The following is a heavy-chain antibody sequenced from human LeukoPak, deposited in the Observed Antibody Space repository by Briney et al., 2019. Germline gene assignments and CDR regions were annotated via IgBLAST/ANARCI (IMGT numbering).Heavy chain of an antibody. D-gene: IGHD6-19*01. CDR1: GGSFSGYY. Sequence: SETLSLTCAVYGGSFSGYYWSWIRQPPGKGLEWIGEINHSGSTNYNPSLKSRVTISVDTSKNQFSLKLSSVTAADTAVYYCARDRGSSGVGAFDIWGQGTMVTVSS. CDR3: ARDRGSSGVGAFDI. J-gene: IGHJ3*02. V-gene: IGHV4-34*01. CDR2: INHSGST.